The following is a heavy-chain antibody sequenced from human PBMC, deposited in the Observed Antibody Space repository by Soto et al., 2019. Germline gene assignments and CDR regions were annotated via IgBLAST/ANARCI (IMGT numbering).Heavy chain of an antibody. J-gene: IGHJ5*02. D-gene: IGHD3-16*01. CDR2: VSYDGSIE. V-gene: IGHV3-30*04. CDR3: AKDLYYYDFSLDDS. CDR1: GFTFSSYA. Sequence: PGGSLRLSCTGSGFTFSSYAMHWVGLSPGKGLEWVAVVSYDGSIENYADSVRGRFTISRDNSKNTVFLQMNSLRVEDTAVYYCAKDLYYYDFSLDDSWGQGTLVTVSS.